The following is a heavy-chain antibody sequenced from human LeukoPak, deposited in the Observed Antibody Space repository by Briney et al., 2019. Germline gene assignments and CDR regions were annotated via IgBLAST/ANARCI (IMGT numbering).Heavy chain of an antibody. D-gene: IGHD3-22*01. J-gene: IGHJ4*02. V-gene: IGHV1-18*01. CDR2: ISAYNGNT. CDR3: ARDYDGSGYYLTTFDY. Sequence: ASVKVSCKASGYTFTSYGISWVRQAPGQGLEWMGWISAYNGNTNYAQKLQGRVTMTTDTSTSTAYMELRSLRSDDTAVYYCARDYDGSGYYLTTFDYWGQGTLVTVSS. CDR1: GYTFTSYG.